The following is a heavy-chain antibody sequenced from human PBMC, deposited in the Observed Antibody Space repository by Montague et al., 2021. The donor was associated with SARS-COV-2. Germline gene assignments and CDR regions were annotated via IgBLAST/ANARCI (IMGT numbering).Heavy chain of an antibody. Sequence: SETLSLTCAVYGGSFSSYYWGWIRQPPGKGLEWIGSIYYSGSTYYNPSLKSRVTISVDTSKNQFSLKLSSVTAADTAVYYCARDTRITMIVVVQGYGMDVWGQGTTVTVSS. CDR3: ARDTRITMIVVVQGYGMDV. V-gene: IGHV4-39*07. D-gene: IGHD3-22*01. CDR2: IYYSGST. CDR1: GGSFSSYY. J-gene: IGHJ6*02.